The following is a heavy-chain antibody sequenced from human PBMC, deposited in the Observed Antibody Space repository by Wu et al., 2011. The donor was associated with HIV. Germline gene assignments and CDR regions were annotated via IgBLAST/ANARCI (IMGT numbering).Heavy chain of an antibody. V-gene: IGHV1-69*05. CDR1: GGTFSSYA. Sequence: QVQLVQSGAEVRKPGSSVKVSCKASGGTFSSYAISWVRQAPGQGLEWMGGIIPIFGTANYAQKFQGRVTITTDESTSTAYMELSSLRSEDTAVYYCARYLYYYGSAYYFDYWAREPWSPSPQ. J-gene: IGHJ4*02. CDR2: IIPIFGTA. D-gene: IGHD3-10*01. CDR3: ARYLYYYGSAYYFDY.